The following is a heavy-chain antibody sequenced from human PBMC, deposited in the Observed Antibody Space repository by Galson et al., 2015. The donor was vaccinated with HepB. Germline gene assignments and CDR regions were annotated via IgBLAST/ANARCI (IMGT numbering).Heavy chain of an antibody. D-gene: IGHD2-2*01. CDR1: GYTFTSYG. CDR2: ISAYNGNT. J-gene: IGHJ5*02. V-gene: IGHV1-18*01. Sequence: SVKVSCKASGYTFTSYGISWVRQAPGQGLEWMGWISAYNGNTNYAQKLQGRVTTTTDTSTSTAYMELRSLRSDDTAVYYCARDPRILGYCSSTSCYWANWFDPWGQGTLVTVSS. CDR3: ARDPRILGYCSSTSCYWANWFDP.